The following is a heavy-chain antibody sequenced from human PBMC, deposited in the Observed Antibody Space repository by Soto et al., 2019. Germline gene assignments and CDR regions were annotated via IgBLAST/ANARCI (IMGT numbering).Heavy chain of an antibody. CDR2: INHSGST. J-gene: IGHJ4*02. CDR3: ARGWQWLGPFDY. CDR1: GGSFSGYY. D-gene: IGHD6-19*01. V-gene: IGHV4-34*01. Sequence: QVQLQQWGAGLLKPSETLSLTCAVYGGSFSGYYWSWFRQPPGKGLEWMGEINHSGSTNYNPSLNSRVTISVDTSKTQFALKLSSVTAADTAVYYCARGWQWLGPFDYWGQGTLVTVSS.